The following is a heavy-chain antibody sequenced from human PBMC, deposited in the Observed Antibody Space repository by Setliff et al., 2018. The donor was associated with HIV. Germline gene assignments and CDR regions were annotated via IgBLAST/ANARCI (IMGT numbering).Heavy chain of an antibody. D-gene: IGHD3-3*01. CDR3: ARDHFFSNAFDI. CDR1: GYTFTSYG. CDR2: IGPYNGDT. Sequence: GASVKVSCKTSGYTFTSYGISWLRQAPGQGLEWMGWIGPYNGDTNYAQRLQGRVAVTTDTSTSTVYMELRSLRSDDTAIYYCARDHFFSNAFDIWG. V-gene: IGHV1-18*01. J-gene: IGHJ3*02.